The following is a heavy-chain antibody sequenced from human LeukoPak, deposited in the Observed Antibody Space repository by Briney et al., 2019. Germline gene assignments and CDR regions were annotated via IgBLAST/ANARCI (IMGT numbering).Heavy chain of an antibody. D-gene: IGHD3-10*01. CDR3: ARGQSISLLWFGNTWFDP. J-gene: IGHJ5*02. Sequence: SETLSLTCAVYGGSFSGYYWSWIRQPPGKGLEWIGEINHSGSTNYNPSLKSRVTISVDTSKNQFSLKLSSVTAADTAAYYCARGQSISLLWFGNTWFDPWGQGTLVTVSS. CDR1: GGSFSGYY. V-gene: IGHV4-34*01. CDR2: INHSGST.